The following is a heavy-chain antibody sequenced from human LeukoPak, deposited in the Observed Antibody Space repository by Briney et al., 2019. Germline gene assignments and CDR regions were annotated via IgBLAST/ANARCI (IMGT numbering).Heavy chain of an antibody. CDR3: ARDTYYYDSSGYYLH. D-gene: IGHD3-22*01. CDR2: LSAYNGNT. Sequence: GASVKVSFKASGYTFTSYGISWVRQAPGQGLEWMGWLSAYNGNTKYAQKLQGRVTMTTDTSTSTAYMELRSLRSDDTAVYYCARDTYYYDSSGYYLHWGQGALGTVSA. V-gene: IGHV1-18*01. CDR1: GYTFTSYG. J-gene: IGHJ4*02.